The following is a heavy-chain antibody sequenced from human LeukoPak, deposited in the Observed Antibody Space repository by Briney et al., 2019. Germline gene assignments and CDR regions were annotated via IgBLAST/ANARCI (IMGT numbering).Heavy chain of an antibody. J-gene: IGHJ6*02. D-gene: IGHD3-3*01. CDR1: GGSFSGYY. CDR2: INHSGST. CDR3: ARGLRFLEWLSPDGMDV. Sequence: SETLSLTCAVYGGSFSGYYWSWIRQPPGKGLEWIGEINHSGSTNYNPSLKSRVTISVHTSKNQFSLKLSSVTAADTAVYYCARGLRFLEWLSPDGMDVWGQGTTVTVSS. V-gene: IGHV4-34*01.